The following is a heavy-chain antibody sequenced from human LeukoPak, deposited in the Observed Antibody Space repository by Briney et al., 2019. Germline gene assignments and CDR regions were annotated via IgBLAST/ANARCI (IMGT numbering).Heavy chain of an antibody. D-gene: IGHD1-26*01. CDR2: INPADFDT. CDR3: ARHEKHSGTYEF. J-gene: IGHJ4*02. Sequence: GESLKISCTASGYSFTNYWIAWVRQVPGKGLEWVVIINPADFDTRYSPSFEGQVTISADRSISAAYLQWTSLKASDSAIYYCARHEKHSGTYEFWGQGTLVTVSS. CDR1: GYSFTNYW. V-gene: IGHV5-51*01.